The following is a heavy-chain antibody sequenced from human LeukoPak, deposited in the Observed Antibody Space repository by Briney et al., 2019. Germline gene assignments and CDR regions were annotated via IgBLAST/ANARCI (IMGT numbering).Heavy chain of an antibody. D-gene: IGHD2-21*01. Sequence: SETLSLTCSVSGGADAGGSITSSDYYWGWIRQPPGKGQEWIGSINYSGNTYYSPSLKSRLIITVDTSKNEFSLKLISVTAADTAVYFCARRSSSLDYFGCYYWGQGILVTVSS. CDR3: ARRSSSLDYFGCYY. CDR2: INYSGNT. CDR1: GGADAGGSITSSDYY. V-gene: IGHV4-39*01. J-gene: IGHJ4*02.